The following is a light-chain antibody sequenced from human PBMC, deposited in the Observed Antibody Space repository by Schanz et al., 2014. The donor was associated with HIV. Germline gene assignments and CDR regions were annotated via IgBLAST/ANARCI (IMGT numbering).Light chain of an antibody. V-gene: IGKV3-15*01. CDR3: QQYDTYPYA. CDR1: QTVSNN. CDR2: GAS. Sequence: EIVMTQSPGTLSVSPGERATLSCRASQTVSNNLAWYQQKPGQAPRLLIYGASTRVTGIPARFSGSGSGTEFTLTISSLQSDDFATYYCQQYDTYPYAFGQGTKLEIK. J-gene: IGKJ2*01.